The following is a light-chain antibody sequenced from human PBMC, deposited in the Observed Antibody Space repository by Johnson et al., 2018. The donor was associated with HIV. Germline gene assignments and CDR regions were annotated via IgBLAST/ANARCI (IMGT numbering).Light chain of an antibody. V-gene: IGLV1-51*01. J-gene: IGLJ1*01. Sequence: QSVLTQPPSVSAAPGQKVTISCSGSSSNIGNNYVSWYQQLPGTAPKLLIYDNNKRPSGIPDRFSGSKSGTSATLGITGLQTGDEADYYCGPLVSSLSAGWVFGTGTKVTVL. CDR1: SSNIGNNY. CDR3: GPLVSSLSAGWV. CDR2: DNN.